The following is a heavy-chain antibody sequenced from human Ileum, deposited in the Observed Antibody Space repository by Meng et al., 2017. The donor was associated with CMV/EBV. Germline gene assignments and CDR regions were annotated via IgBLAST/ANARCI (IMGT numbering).Heavy chain of an antibody. CDR1: GFTINNYW. D-gene: IGHD1-26*01. V-gene: IGHV3-7*01. J-gene: IGHJ4*02. CDR3: ARDSPDTSGTYALY. Sequence: GGSLRLSCAASGFTINNYWMCWVRQAPGKGLEWVANIKGDGSEQKYVDSVRGRFTISRDNAKNSVYLQMNSLRVEDTAVYFCARDSPDTSGTYALYWGQGILVTVSS. CDR2: IKGDGSEQ.